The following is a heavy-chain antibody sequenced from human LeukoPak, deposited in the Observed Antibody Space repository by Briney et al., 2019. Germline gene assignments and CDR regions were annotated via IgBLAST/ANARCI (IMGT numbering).Heavy chain of an antibody. Sequence: ASVKASCKASGYTFIGYYVHWVRQAPGQGLEWMGRNNPNSGVTNYAQKFQGRVTMTGDTSISTAYMELSSLNSDDTAVYYCARIPGGSVLRAFDYWGQGTLVTVSS. CDR3: ARIPGGSVLRAFDY. J-gene: IGHJ4*02. CDR2: NNPNSGVT. D-gene: IGHD1-26*01. V-gene: IGHV1-2*06. CDR1: GYTFIGYY.